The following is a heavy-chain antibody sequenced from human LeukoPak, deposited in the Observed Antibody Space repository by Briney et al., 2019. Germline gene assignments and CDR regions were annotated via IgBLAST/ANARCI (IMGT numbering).Heavy chain of an antibody. D-gene: IGHD6-13*01. CDR2: INHSGST. CDR3: ARDEQLAFQD. CDR1: GGSFSGYY. Sequence: SETLSLTCAVYGGSFSGYYWSWIRQPPGKGLEWIGEINHSGSTNYNPSLKSRVTISVDTSKNQFSLKLSSVTAADTAVYYCARDEQLAFQDWGQGTLVTVSS. V-gene: IGHV4-34*01. J-gene: IGHJ4*02.